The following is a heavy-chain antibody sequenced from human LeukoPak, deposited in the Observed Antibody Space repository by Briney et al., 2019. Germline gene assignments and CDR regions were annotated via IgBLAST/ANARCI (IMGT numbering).Heavy chain of an antibody. J-gene: IGHJ6*02. V-gene: IGHV3-7*05. CDR2: IKQDGSEK. CDR3: ARDIVVVVAAYYYYYGMDV. CDR1: GFTFSSYW. D-gene: IGHD2-15*01. Sequence: PGGSLRLSCAASGFTFSSYWMSWVRQAPGKGLEWVANIKQDGSEKYYVDSVKGRFTISRDNAKSSLCLQMNSLRAEDTAVYYCARDIVVVVAAYYYYYGMDVWGQGTTVTVSS.